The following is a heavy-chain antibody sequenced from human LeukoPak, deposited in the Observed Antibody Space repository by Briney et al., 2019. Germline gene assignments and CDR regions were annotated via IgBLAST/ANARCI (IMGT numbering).Heavy chain of an antibody. CDR1: GXSISSYY. CDR3: ARDYYDSSGYYYYYYGMDV. CDR2: IYYSGST. D-gene: IGHD3-22*01. Sequence: SETLSLTCTVSGXSISSYYWSWIRQPPGKGLEWIGYIYYSGSTNYNPSLKSRVTISVDTSKNQFSLKLSSVTAADTAVYYCARDYYDSSGYYYYYYGMDVWGQGTTVTVSS. V-gene: IGHV4-59*12. J-gene: IGHJ6*02.